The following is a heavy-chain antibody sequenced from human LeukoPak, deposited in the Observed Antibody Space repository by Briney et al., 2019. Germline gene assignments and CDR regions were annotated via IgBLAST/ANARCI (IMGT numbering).Heavy chain of an antibody. CDR2: LSATGDIT. Sequence: GGSLRLSCAGSGFIFKNYVMTWVRQAPGKGLDWVSSLSATGDITYYADSVKGRFTVSRDNSNGTVFLQMNSLRAEDTAVYYCAKDSHPLSSSSWFSESWGQGTLVTVSS. J-gene: IGHJ5*02. V-gene: IGHV3-23*01. D-gene: IGHD6-13*01. CDR3: AKDSHPLSSSSWFSES. CDR1: GFIFKNYV.